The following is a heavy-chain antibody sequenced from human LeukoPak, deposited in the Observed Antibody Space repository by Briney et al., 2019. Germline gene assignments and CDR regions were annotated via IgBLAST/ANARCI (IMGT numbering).Heavy chain of an antibody. CDR2: IYSGGST. Sequence: PGGSLSLSCAASGFTVSSNYMSWVRQAPGKGLEWVSVIYSGGSTYYADSVKGRFTISRDNSKNTLYLQTNSLRAEDTAVYYCARDLNYGSAFWGQGTLVTVSS. CDR1: GFTVSSNY. D-gene: IGHD3-10*01. CDR3: ARDLNYGSAF. J-gene: IGHJ4*02. V-gene: IGHV3-53*01.